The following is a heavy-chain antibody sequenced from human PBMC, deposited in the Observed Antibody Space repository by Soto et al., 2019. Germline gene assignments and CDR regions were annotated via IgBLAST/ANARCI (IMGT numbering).Heavy chain of an antibody. CDR2: ISGSGGTT. CDR1: GFTFSSYA. D-gene: IGHD3-22*01. J-gene: IGHJ4*02. V-gene: IGHV3-23*01. Sequence: PVGSLRLSCAASGFTFSSYAMSWVRQAPGKGLEWVSAISGSGGTTDYAAPVKGRFTISRDDSKNTLYLQMNSLKTEDTAVYYCTAAAGYYYDSSGYYLRGYFDYWGQGTLVTVSS. CDR3: TAAAGYYYDSSGYYLRGYFDY.